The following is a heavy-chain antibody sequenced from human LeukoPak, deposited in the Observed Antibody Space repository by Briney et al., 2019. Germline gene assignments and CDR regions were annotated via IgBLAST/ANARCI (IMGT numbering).Heavy chain of an antibody. CDR3: AKSRYNYYGSGSTIDY. Sequence: GGSLRLSCAASGFTFSSYAMSWVRQAPGKELEWVSAISGSGGSTYYADSVKGRFTISRDNSKNTLYLQMNSLRAEDTAVYYCAKSRYNYYGSGSTIDYWGQGTQVTVSS. J-gene: IGHJ4*02. V-gene: IGHV3-23*01. CDR1: GFTFSSYA. CDR2: ISGSGGST. D-gene: IGHD3-10*01.